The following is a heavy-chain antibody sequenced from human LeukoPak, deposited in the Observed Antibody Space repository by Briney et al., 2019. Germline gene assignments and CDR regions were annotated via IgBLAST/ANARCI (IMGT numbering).Heavy chain of an antibody. CDR3: TRDSIGTRADY. J-gene: IGHJ4*02. D-gene: IGHD6-6*01. CDR2: TNPNSGGT. Sequence: GASVKVSCKASGYSFTGYYIHWVRQAPGQGLEWMGWTNPNSGGTKYAQNFQGGVTMTRDTSISTAYMELSRLGSDDTAVYYCTRDSIGTRADYWGQGTLVTVSS. V-gene: IGHV1-2*02. CDR1: GYSFTGYY.